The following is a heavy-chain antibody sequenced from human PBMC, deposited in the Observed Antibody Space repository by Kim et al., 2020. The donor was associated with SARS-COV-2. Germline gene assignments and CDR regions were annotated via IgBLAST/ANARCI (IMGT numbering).Heavy chain of an antibody. CDR3: ARGVRGVITPYFDY. D-gene: IGHD3-10*01. V-gene: IGHV4-34*01. J-gene: IGHJ4*02. Sequence: SETLSLTCAVYGGSFSGYYWSWIRQPPGKGLEWIGEINHSGSTNYNPSLKSRVTISVDTSKNQFSLKLSSVTAADTAVYYCARGVRGVITPYFDYWGQGTLVTVSS. CDR1: GGSFSGYY. CDR2: INHSGST.